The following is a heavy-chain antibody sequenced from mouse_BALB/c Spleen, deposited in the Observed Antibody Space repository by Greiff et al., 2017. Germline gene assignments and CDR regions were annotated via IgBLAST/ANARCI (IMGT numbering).Heavy chain of an antibody. Sequence: VKLVESGPELVKPGASVKMSCKASGYTFTSYYIHWVKQRPGQGLEWIGWIYPGDGSTKYNEKFKGKTTLTADKSSSTAYMLLSSLTSEDSAIYFCARDGMITPAWFAYWGQGTLVTVSA. V-gene: IGHV1S56*01. D-gene: IGHD2-4*01. CDR1: GYTFTSYY. CDR3: ARDGMITPAWFAY. CDR2: IYPGDGST. J-gene: IGHJ3*01.